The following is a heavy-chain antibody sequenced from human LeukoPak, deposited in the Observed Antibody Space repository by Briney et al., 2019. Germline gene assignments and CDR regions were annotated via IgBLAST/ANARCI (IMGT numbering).Heavy chain of an antibody. V-gene: IGHV1-46*01. J-gene: IGHJ4*02. CDR1: GYTFTSYY. CDR3: ATPPPGDYDFWGVGY. Sequence: ASVKVSRKASGYTFTSYYMHWVRQAPGQGLEWMGIINPSGGSTNYAQKFQGRVTITADESTSTAYMELSSLRSEDTAVYYCATPPPGDYDFWGVGYWGQGTLVTVSS. CDR2: INPSGGST. D-gene: IGHD3-3*01.